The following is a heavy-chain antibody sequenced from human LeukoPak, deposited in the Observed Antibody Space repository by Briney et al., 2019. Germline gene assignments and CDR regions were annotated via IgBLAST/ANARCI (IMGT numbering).Heavy chain of an antibody. CDR2: ISYTGST. V-gene: IGHV4-59*01. CDR3: ARDDYRGVTNFDP. Sequence: SETLSLTCTVSGGSISPYFWSWFRQPQGKGLEWIGYISYTGSTIYSPSLKSRVTISVDTSKNQFSLQLTSVTAADTAVYYCARDDYRGVTNFDPWGQGALVTVSS. D-gene: IGHD3-10*01. J-gene: IGHJ5*02. CDR1: GGSISPYF.